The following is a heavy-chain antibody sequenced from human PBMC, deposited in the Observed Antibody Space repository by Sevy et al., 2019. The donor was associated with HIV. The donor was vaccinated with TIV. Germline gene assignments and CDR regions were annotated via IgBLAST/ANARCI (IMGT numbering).Heavy chain of an antibody. CDR3: ARDSAPIVVVVAATELYMDV. Sequence: GGSLRLSCAASGFTFSSYSMNWVRQAPGKGLEWVSYISSSSSTIYYADSVKGRFTISRDNAKNSLYLQMKGLRDEDTAVYYCARDSAPIVVVVAATELYMDVWGKGTTVTVSS. V-gene: IGHV3-48*02. D-gene: IGHD2-15*01. CDR1: GFTFSSYS. CDR2: ISSSSSTI. J-gene: IGHJ6*03.